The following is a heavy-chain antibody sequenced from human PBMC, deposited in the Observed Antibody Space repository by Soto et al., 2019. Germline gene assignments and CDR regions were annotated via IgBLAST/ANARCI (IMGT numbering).Heavy chain of an antibody. CDR1: GGSISSSNC. J-gene: IGHJ6*02. CDR2: IYHSGST. Sequence: QVQLQESGPGLVKPSGTLSLTCAVSGGSISSSNCWSWVRQPPGKGLEWIGEIYHSGSTNFNPSLKSRVTISVDKSKNRFSLKLNSVTAADTAVYYCARVSGSYYSGMDVWGQGTTVTVSS. CDR3: ARVSGSYYSGMDV. V-gene: IGHV4-4*02.